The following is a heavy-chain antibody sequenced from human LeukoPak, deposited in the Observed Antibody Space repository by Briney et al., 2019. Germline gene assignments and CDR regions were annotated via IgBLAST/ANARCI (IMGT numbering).Heavy chain of an antibody. V-gene: IGHV4-34*01. Sequence: SETLSLTCAVYGGSFSGYYWSWIRQPPGKGLEWIGEINHSGSTNYNPSLKRRVTISVDTSKNQFSLKLSSVTAADTAVYYCARGRMKAVKRAAYYYMDVWGKGTTVTVSS. CDR3: ARGRMKAVKRAAYYYMDV. CDR1: GGSFSGYY. D-gene: IGHD4-17*01. CDR2: INHSGST. J-gene: IGHJ6*03.